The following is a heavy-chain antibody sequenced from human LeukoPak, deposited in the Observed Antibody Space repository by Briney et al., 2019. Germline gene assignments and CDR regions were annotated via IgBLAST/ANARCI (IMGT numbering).Heavy chain of an antibody. CDR2: MNPNSGNT. CDR1: GYTFTSYD. Sequence: ASVKVSCKASGYTFTSYDINWVRQATGQGLEWTGWMNPNSGNTGYAQKFQGRVTMTRNTSISTAYMELSSLRSEDTAVYYCARVGYYYYGMDVWGQGTTVTVSS. J-gene: IGHJ6*02. V-gene: IGHV1-8*01. CDR3: ARVGYYYYGMDV.